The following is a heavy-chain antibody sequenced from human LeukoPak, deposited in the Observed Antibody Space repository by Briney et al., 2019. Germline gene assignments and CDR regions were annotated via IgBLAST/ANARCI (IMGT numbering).Heavy chain of an antibody. V-gene: IGHV4-39*07. CDR2: IYYSGST. J-gene: IGHJ5*02. D-gene: IGHD2-15*01. CDR3: ARGGGRIGDWFDP. Sequence: SETLSLTCTVSGGSISSSSYYWGWIRQPPGKGLEWIGSIYYSGSTYYNPSLKSRVTISVDKSKNQFSLKLSSVTAADTAVYYCARGGGRIGDWFDPWGQGTLVTVSS. CDR1: GGSISSSSYY.